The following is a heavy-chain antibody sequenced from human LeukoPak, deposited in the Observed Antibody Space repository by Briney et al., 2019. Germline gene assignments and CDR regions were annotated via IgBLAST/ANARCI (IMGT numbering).Heavy chain of an antibody. V-gene: IGHV4-34*01. CDR1: GGSFSGYY. CDR3: ARSSGDFDY. CDR2: VNHSGST. J-gene: IGHJ4*02. Sequence: SETLSLTCAVYGGSFSGYYWSWIRQPPGKGLEWIGEVNHSGSTNYNPSLKSRVTISVDTSKNQFSLKLSSVTAADTAVYYCARSSGDFDYWGQGTLVTVSS. D-gene: IGHD7-27*01.